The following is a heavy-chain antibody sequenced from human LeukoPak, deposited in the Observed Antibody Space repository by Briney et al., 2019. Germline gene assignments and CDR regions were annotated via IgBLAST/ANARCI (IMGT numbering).Heavy chain of an antibody. V-gene: IGHV1-18*01. Sequence: ASVKVPCKASVYTFTSYGISLVRQAPGQGLEWMAWISAYNGNTNYAQKLQGRVTMTTETSTSTAYMELRSLRSDDTAVYYCARDKEYYYGSGRDYWGQGTLVTVSS. J-gene: IGHJ4*02. CDR2: ISAYNGNT. CDR1: VYTFTSYG. CDR3: ARDKEYYYGSGRDY. D-gene: IGHD3-10*01.